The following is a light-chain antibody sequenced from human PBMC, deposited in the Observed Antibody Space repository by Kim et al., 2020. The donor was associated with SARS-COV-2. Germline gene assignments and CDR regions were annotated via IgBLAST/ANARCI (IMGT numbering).Light chain of an antibody. V-gene: IGLV1-40*01. Sequence: GTISCAGAGHEVHLCQHLPGTDPTLLIFLTTKRPSGVPDRFSGSKSGTSASLAISGLQAEDEADYYCQSYDYSLGGLVFGGGTQLTVL. J-gene: IGLJ2*01. CDR1: ISCAGAGHE. CDR3: QSYDYSLGGLV. CDR2: LTT.